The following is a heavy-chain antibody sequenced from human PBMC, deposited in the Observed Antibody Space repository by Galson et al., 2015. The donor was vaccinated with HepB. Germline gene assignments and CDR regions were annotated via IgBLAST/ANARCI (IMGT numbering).Heavy chain of an antibody. Sequence: SVKVSCKASGYTFTSYDINWVRQATGQGLEWMGWMNPNSGNTGYAQKFQGRVTMTRNTSISTAYMELSSLRSEDTAVYYCARGPQRQKRITIFGVVIIEESNGMDVWGQGTTVTVSS. V-gene: IGHV1-8*01. CDR3: ARGPQRQKRITIFGVVIIEESNGMDV. J-gene: IGHJ6*02. CDR2: MNPNSGNT. D-gene: IGHD3-3*01. CDR1: GYTFTSYD.